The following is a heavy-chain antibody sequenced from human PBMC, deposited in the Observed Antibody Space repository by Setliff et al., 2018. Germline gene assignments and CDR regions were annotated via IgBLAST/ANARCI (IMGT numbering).Heavy chain of an antibody. CDR1: GFSFSNYA. D-gene: IGHD6-13*01. CDR2: TQFDGNDR. Sequence: GGSLRLSCAASGFSFSNYAMHWVRQAPGRGLEWVAFTQFDGNDRYFADSVKGRFTISRDNSKYTLYLQMNSLRVEETAVYYCARSRYTSRWYAMSAMDVWGKGTTVTVSS. CDR3: ARSRYTSRWYAMSAMDV. V-gene: IGHV3-30*02. J-gene: IGHJ6*03.